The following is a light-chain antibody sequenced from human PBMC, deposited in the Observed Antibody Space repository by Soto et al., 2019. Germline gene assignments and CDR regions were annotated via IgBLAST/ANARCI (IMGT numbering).Light chain of an antibody. Sequence: TVVTQESSLTVSPGVTVTLTCASSTGAVTSDHCPNWFQQKPGQAPKSLIYSTDNKHSWTPARFSGSLLGGKAALTLSGVQPEDEAEYYCLLYFGDTRMFGGGTKLTVL. CDR3: LLYFGDTRM. J-gene: IGLJ3*02. V-gene: IGLV7-43*01. CDR1: TGAVTSDHC. CDR2: STD.